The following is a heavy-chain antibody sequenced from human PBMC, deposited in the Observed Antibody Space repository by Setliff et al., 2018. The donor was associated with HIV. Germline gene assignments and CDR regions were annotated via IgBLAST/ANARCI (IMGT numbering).Heavy chain of an antibody. CDR2: IYYSGST. V-gene: IGHV4-59*08. CDR3: ARRPIKGYGPFDS. D-gene: IGHD2-15*01. J-gene: IGHJ4*02. Sequence: SETLSLTCAVYGGSFSDYYWSWIRQPPGKGLEWIGYIYYSGSTNYNPSFKSRVTISVDVSKNQFYLKLSSVTAADTAVYYCARRPIKGYGPFDSWGPGTLVTVSS. CDR1: GGSFSDYY.